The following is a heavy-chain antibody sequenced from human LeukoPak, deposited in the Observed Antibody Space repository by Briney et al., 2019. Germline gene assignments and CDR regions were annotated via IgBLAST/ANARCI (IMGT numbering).Heavy chain of an antibody. CDR1: GGSFSGYY. V-gene: IGHV4-34*01. D-gene: IGHD6-13*01. CDR3: ARGGIAAAKYFQH. J-gene: IGHJ1*01. CDR2: INHSGST. Sequence: SETLSLTCAVYGGSFSGYYWSWIRRPPGKGLEWIGEINHSGSTNYNPSLKSRVTISVDTSKNQFSLKLSSVTAADTAVYYCARGGIAAAKYFQHWGQGTLVTVSS.